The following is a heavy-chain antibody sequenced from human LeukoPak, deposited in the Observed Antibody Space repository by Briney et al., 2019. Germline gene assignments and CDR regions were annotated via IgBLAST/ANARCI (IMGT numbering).Heavy chain of an antibody. CDR1: GFTFSSYA. CDR3: TKITGGNY. D-gene: IGHD1-26*01. J-gene: IGHJ4*02. Sequence: GGSLRLSCAGSGFTFSSYALGWVRQGPGQGLEWVSAISTSGSITYYADSVKGRFTISRDKLKNTLYVQMNSLRAEDTAVYYCTKITGGNYWGQGTQVTVSS. CDR2: ISTSGSIT. V-gene: IGHV3-23*01.